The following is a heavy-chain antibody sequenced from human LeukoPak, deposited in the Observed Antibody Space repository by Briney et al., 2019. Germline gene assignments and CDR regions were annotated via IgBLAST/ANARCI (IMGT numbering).Heavy chain of an antibody. J-gene: IGHJ4*02. V-gene: IGHV4-59*02. Sequence: SETLSLTCAVSGGSVSSHYWGWIRQPPGKGLEWIGYIYYSGSTYYNPSLKSRVTISVDTSKNQFSLKLSSVTAADTAVYYCARRNYSSSWYGFDYWGQGTLVTVSS. CDR2: IYYSGST. D-gene: IGHD6-13*01. CDR1: GGSVSSHY. CDR3: ARRNYSSSWYGFDY.